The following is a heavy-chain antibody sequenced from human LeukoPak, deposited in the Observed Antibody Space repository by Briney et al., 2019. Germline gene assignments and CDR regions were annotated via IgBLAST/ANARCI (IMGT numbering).Heavy chain of an antibody. CDR1: GGSISSYY. CDR2: IYYSGST. D-gene: IGHD3-9*01. CDR3: ARENDILTGYYFAFDI. J-gene: IGHJ3*02. Sequence: SSETLSLTCTGSGGSISSYYWSWIRQPPGKGLEWIGYIYYSGSTNYNPSLKSRVTISVDTSKNQFSLKLSSVTAADTAVYYCARENDILTGYYFAFDIWGQGTMVTVSS. V-gene: IGHV4-59*01.